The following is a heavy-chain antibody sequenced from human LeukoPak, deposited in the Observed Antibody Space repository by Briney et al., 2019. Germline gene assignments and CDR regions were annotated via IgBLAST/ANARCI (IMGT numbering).Heavy chain of an antibody. Sequence: GGSLRLSCAASGFTFSSYAMSWVRHAPGKGLEWVSAISGSGGSTYYADSVKGRFTISRDNSKNTLYLQMNSLRAEDTAVYYCARESGDSSGYQRPIFDYWGQGTLVTVSS. CDR3: ARESGDSSGYQRPIFDY. V-gene: IGHV3-23*01. CDR2: ISGSGGST. CDR1: GFTFSSYA. D-gene: IGHD3-22*01. J-gene: IGHJ4*02.